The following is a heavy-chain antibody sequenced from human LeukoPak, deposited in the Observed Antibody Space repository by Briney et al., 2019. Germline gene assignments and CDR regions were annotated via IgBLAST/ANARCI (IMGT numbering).Heavy chain of an antibody. D-gene: IGHD5-18*01. Sequence: SVEVSCKASGFTFTSSAVQWVRQARGQRLEWIGWIVVGSGNTNYAQKFQERVTITRDMSTSTAYMELSSLRSEDTAVYYCATLPDTAMVPDYWGQGTLVTVSS. CDR3: ATLPDTAMVPDY. CDR2: IVVGSGNT. V-gene: IGHV1-58*01. CDR1: GFTFTSSA. J-gene: IGHJ4*02.